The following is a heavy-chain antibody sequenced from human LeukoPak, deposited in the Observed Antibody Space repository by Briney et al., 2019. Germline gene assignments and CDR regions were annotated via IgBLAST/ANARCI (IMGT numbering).Heavy chain of an antibody. CDR3: ARARDIVVVPAAMVWFDP. CDR2: INPNSGGT. V-gene: IGHV1-2*02. J-gene: IGHJ5*02. D-gene: IGHD2-2*01. Sequence: ASVKVSCKTSGYTFTDNVITWVRQAPGQGLEWMGWINPNSGGTNYAQKFQGRVTMTRDTSISTAYMELSRLRSDDTAVYYCARARDIVVVPAAMVWFDPWGQGTLVTVSS. CDR1: GYTFTDNV.